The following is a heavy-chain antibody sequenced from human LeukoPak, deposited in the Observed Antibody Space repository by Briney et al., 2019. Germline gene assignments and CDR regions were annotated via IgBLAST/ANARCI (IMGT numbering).Heavy chain of an antibody. CDR1: GFSFGNRW. Sequence: GESLQISCKGSGFSFGNRWIGGGRPVPGKGLEWMGIIYPDDSDTIDSPSFEGQVTISADKSISTAYLQWSSLKASDTAMYYCARGAYGSGSSYNYYGMDVWGQGTTVTVSS. CDR3: ARGAYGSGSSYNYYGMDV. V-gene: IGHV5-51*01. CDR2: IYPDDSDT. J-gene: IGHJ6*02. D-gene: IGHD3-10*01.